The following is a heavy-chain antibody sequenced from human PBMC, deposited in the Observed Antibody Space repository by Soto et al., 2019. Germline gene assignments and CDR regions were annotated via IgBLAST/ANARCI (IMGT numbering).Heavy chain of an antibody. CDR2: IYYSGST. J-gene: IGHJ4*02. CDR1: GGSIISGDYY. CDR3: ARTSRDGYSSDY. V-gene: IGHV4-30-4*01. Sequence: SETLSLTCTVSGGSIISGDYYWSWIRQPPGKGLEWIGYIYYSGSTYYNPSLKSRVTISVDTSKNQFSLKLSSVTAADTAVYYCARTSRDGYSSDYWGQGTLVTVSS. D-gene: IGHD2-15*01.